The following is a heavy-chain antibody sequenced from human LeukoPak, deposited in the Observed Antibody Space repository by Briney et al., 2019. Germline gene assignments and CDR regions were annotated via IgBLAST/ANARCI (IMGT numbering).Heavy chain of an antibody. CDR3: ARGPSPITMIVVVRPIDY. J-gene: IGHJ4*02. D-gene: IGHD3-22*01. Sequence: ASVKVSCKASGYTFTGYYMHWVRQAPGQGLEWMGWINPNSGGTNYAQKFQGRVTMTRDTSISTAYMELSRLRSDDTAVYYCARGPSPITMIVVVRPIDYWGQGTLVTVSS. V-gene: IGHV1-2*02. CDR2: INPNSGGT. CDR1: GYTFTGYY.